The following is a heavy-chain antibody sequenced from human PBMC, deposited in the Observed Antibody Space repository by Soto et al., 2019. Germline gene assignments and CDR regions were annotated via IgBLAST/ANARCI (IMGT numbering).Heavy chain of an antibody. D-gene: IGHD3-10*01. CDR1: GYTFTSYA. CDR2: INAGNGNT. J-gene: IGHJ4*02. Sequence: ASVKVSCKASGYTFTSYAMHWVRQAPGQRLEWMGWINAGNGNTKYSQKFQGRVTITRDTSASTAYMELSSLRSEDTAVYYCARVRYGVKYFDYWAQGTLVTVSS. CDR3: ARVRYGVKYFDY. V-gene: IGHV1-3*01.